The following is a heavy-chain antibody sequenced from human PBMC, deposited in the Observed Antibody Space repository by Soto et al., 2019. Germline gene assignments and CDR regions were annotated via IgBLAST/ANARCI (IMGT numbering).Heavy chain of an antibody. J-gene: IGHJ4*02. CDR3: ARVSVWFGESVDY. CDR2: INHSGST. CDR1: GGSFSGYY. V-gene: IGHV4-34*01. Sequence: PSETLSLTCAVYGGSFSGYYWSWIRQPPGKGLEWIGEINHSGSTNYNPSLKSRVTISVDTSKNQFSLKLSSVTAADTAVYYCARVSVWFGESVDYWGQGTLVTVSS. D-gene: IGHD3-10*01.